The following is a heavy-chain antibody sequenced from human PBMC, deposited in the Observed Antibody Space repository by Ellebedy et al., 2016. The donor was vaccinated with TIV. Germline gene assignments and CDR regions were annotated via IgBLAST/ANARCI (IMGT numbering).Heavy chain of an antibody. V-gene: IGHV3-23*01. J-gene: IGHJ4*02. CDR3: AKGRGGGSDSSAPRYYFDY. Sequence: PGGSLRLSCAASGFTFTSFAMTWVRQAPGKGLEWVSGFGLSGYRTYYVDSVKGRFTISRDNSKKTLYLQMNSLRAEDTAVYYCAKGRGGGSDSSAPRYYFDYWGLGTLVTVSS. CDR1: GFTFTSFA. D-gene: IGHD3-22*01. CDR2: FGLSGYRT.